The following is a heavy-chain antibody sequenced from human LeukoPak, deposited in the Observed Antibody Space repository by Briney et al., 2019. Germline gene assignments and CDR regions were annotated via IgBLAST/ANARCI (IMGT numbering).Heavy chain of an antibody. V-gene: IGHV1-24*01. D-gene: IGHD3-9*01. J-gene: IGHJ3*02. Sequence: GASVKVSCKVSGYTLTELSMHWVRQAPGKGLEWMGGFDPEDGETIYAQKFQGRVTMTEDTSTDTAYMELSSLRSEDTAVYYCATGYYDILTGYHPDAFGIWGQGTMVTVSS. CDR2: FDPEDGET. CDR3: ATGYYDILTGYHPDAFGI. CDR1: GYTLTELS.